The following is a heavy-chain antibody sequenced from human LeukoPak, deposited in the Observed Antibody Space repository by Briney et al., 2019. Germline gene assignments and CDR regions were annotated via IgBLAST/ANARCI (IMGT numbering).Heavy chain of an antibody. CDR2: IYYSGST. Sequence: SETLSLTCTVSGGSISSYYWSWIRQPPGKGLEWIGYIYYSGSTNYNPSLKSRVTISVDTSKNQFSLKLSSVTAADTAVYYCARSPYRDAFDIWGQGTMVTVSS. CDR1: GGSISSYY. D-gene: IGHD4-11*01. J-gene: IGHJ3*02. CDR3: ARSPYRDAFDI. V-gene: IGHV4-59*01.